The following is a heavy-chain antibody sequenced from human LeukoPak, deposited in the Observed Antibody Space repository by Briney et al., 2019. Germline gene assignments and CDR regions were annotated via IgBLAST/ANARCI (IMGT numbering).Heavy chain of an antibody. Sequence: ASVKVSCKASGYTFTSYGISWVRQAPGQGLEWMGWISAYNGNTNYAQKLQGRVTMTTDTSTSTAYMELRSLRSDDTAVYYCARRITMVRGVTGGVVYWGQGTLVTVSS. J-gene: IGHJ4*02. D-gene: IGHD3-10*01. CDR1: GYTFTSYG. CDR3: ARRITMVRGVTGGVVY. V-gene: IGHV1-18*01. CDR2: ISAYNGNT.